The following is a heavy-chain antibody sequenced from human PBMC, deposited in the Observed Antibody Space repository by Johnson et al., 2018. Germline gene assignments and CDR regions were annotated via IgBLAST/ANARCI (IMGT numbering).Heavy chain of an antibody. CDR2: ISGSGGST. CDR1: GFTFSSYA. D-gene: IGHD6-19*01. V-gene: IGHV3-23*04. J-gene: IGHJ4*02. Sequence: VQLVQSGGGVVQPGKSLRLSCAASGFTFSSYAMSWVRQAPGKGLEWVSAISGSGGSTYYADSVKGRFTISRDNSKNMLYLQMNNLRAEDTAVYDCAKDRQWLVERDYWGQGTLVIVSS. CDR3: AKDRQWLVERDY.